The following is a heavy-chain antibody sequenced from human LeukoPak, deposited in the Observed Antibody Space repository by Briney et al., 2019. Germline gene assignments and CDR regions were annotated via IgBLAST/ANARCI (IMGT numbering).Heavy chain of an antibody. CDR1: GDSVSTNSS. Sequence: SQTLSLTCVISGDSVSTNSSWNWIRQSPSRGLEWLGRTYYRSKWYNDYAVSVKSRITINPDTSKNQFSLQLNSVTPEDTAVYYCTRTKDGYFQNWGQGTLVSVSS. J-gene: IGHJ1*01. V-gene: IGHV6-1*01. CDR3: TRTKDGYFQN. CDR2: TYYRSKWYN.